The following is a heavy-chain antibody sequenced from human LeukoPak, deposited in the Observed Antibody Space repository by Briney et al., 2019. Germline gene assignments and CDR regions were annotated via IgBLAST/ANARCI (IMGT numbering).Heavy chain of an antibody. D-gene: IGHD1-26*01. CDR2: ISAYNGNT. V-gene: IGHV1-18*01. J-gene: IGHJ4*02. Sequence: ASVKVSCKASGGTFSSYAISWVRQAPGQGLEWMGWISAYNGNTNYAQKLQGRVTMTTDTSTSTAYMELRSPRSDDTAVYYCARDRGVVGATLAGYWGQGTLVTVSS. CDR3: ARDRGVVGATLAGY. CDR1: GGTFSSYA.